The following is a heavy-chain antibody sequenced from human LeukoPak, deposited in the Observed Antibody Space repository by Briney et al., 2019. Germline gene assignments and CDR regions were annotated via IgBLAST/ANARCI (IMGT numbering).Heavy chain of an antibody. D-gene: IGHD1-26*01. J-gene: IGHJ4*02. CDR3: AKDREKAVGATIFDH. CDR2: ISFSGRST. V-gene: IGHV3-23*01. CDR1: GFTFSDYA. Sequence: GGSPRLSCAVSGFTFSDYAMSWVRQAPGKGLEWVLGISFSGRSTNYADSVKGRFIISRDNSNNTLYLQMNSLRAEDTAVYYCAKDREKAVGATIFDHWGQGTLVTVSS.